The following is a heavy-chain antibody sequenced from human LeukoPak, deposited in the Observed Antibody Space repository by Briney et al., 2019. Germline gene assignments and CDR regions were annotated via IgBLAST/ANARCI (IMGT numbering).Heavy chain of an antibody. J-gene: IGHJ4*02. D-gene: IGHD3-9*01. CDR2: ISGSGGST. CDR3: AKYYDILTGYYEGYYFDY. V-gene: IGHV3-23*01. Sequence: GGSLRLSCAASRFTFNNYGMSWIRQAPGKGLEWVSTISGSGGSTYYADSVKGRFTISRDNSKNTLYLQMNSLRAEDTAVYYCAKYYDILTGYYEGYYFDYWGQGTLVTVSS. CDR1: RFTFNNYG.